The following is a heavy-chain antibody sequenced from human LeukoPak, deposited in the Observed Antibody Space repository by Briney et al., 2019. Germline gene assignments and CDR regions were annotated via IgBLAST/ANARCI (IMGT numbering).Heavy chain of an antibody. J-gene: IGHJ4*02. CDR1: GFTFSSYG. Sequence: HPGGSLRLSCAASGFTFSSYGMHWVRQAPGKGLEWVAVIWYDGSNKYYADSVKGRFTISRDNSKNTLYLQMNSLRAEDTAVYYCARQYDILTGYYRTSYFDYRGQGTLVTVSS. CDR3: ARQYDILTGYYRTSYFDY. V-gene: IGHV3-33*01. CDR2: IWYDGSNK. D-gene: IGHD3-9*01.